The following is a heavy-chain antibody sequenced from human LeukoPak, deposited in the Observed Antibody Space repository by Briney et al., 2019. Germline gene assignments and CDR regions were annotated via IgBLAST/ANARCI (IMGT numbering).Heavy chain of an antibody. J-gene: IGHJ4*02. D-gene: IGHD3-10*01. CDR2: ISPVDSEH. V-gene: IGHV5-51*01. CDR1: GYSFTSYW. CDR3: AREAYGSGSPLDY. Sequence: GESLKISCQGSGYSFTSYWIGRGRQMPGKGLEWMGIISPVDSEHRYRPSFQGQVPISAAKSISTAYLQWSSLKASDTAMYYCAREAYGSGSPLDYWGQGTLVTVSS.